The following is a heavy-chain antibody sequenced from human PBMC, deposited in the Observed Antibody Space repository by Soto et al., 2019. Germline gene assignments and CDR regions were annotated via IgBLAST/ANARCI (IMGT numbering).Heavy chain of an antibody. J-gene: IGHJ3*02. CDR1: GYTFTNYA. CDR2: INANSGGT. CDR3: ARWTTVTPDAFDI. Sequence: GASVKVSCKASGYTFTNYAIHWVRQAPGQGLEWMGWINANSGGTNYAQKFQGWVTMTRDTSISTAYMELSRLRSDDTAVYYCARWTTVTPDAFDIWGQGTMVTVSS. V-gene: IGHV1-2*04. D-gene: IGHD4-17*01.